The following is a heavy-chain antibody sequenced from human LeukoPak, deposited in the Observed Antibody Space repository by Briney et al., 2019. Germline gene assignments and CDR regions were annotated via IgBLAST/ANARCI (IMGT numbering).Heavy chain of an antibody. J-gene: IGHJ4*02. Sequence: SETLSLTRSVSGGAVRCASYFWGSARQPPGKGLGWIACINYSGRPYSHQSLINLATISVRTSTTPFSLRLGSVTPARTAVYHCATLSAFWGQGILVTVSS. CDR2: INYSGRP. V-gene: IGHV4-39*01. CDR3: ATLSAF. CDR1: GGAVRCASYF.